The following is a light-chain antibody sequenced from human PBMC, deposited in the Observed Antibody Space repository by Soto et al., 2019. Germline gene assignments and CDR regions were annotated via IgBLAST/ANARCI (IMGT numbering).Light chain of an antibody. CDR3: CSYGGSFYV. J-gene: IGLJ1*01. CDR1: SSDVGGYNY. V-gene: IGLV2-11*01. Sequence: QSALTQPHSVSGSPGQSVAISCSGTSSDVGGYNYVSWYQQHPGKAPKLIIFDVNKRPSGVPDRFSGSKSGSTASLTISGLHAEDEADYYCCSYGGSFYVVGTGTKLTVL. CDR2: DVN.